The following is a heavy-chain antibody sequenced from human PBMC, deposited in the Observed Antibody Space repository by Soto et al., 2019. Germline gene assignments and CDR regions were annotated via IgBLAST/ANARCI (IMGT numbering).Heavy chain of an antibody. CDR3: AREGSYSAYNFAHGIQFSSFDF. V-gene: IGHV4-4*07. CDR2: IFSSGST. CDR1: GGSINTFY. J-gene: IGHJ4*02. D-gene: IGHD1-26*01. Sequence: QVRLQESGPGLLKPSETLSLTCTVSGGSINTFYWSWVRQPAGKGLEWIGRIFSSGSTSFNPSLESRVAMPVDTSKNHTSLNLSSVTAADMAVYYCAREGSYSAYNFAHGIQFSSFDFWGQRALVTVSA.